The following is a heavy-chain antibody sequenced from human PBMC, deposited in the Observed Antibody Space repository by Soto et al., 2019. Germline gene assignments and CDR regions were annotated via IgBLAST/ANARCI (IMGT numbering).Heavy chain of an antibody. CDR2: ISSSSSYI. J-gene: IGHJ4*02. D-gene: IGHD3-22*01. CDR1: GFTFSSYS. V-gene: IGHV3-21*01. CDR3: ARVQGGYYYDSSGSDY. Sequence: GGSLRLSCAASGFTFSSYSMNWVRQAPGKGLEWVSSISSSSSYIYYADSVKGRFTISRDNAKTSLYLQMNSLRAEDTAVYYCARVQGGYYYDSSGSDYWGQGTLVTSPQ.